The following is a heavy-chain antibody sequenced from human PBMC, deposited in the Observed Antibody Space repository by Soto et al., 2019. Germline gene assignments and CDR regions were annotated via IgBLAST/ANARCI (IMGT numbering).Heavy chain of an antibody. CDR3: ARGAASWTTVKFHYYGMDV. Sequence: PSETLSLTCTVSGGSISSSRCHWGWIRQPPGKGLEWIGEINHSGSTNYNPSLKSRVTISVDTSKNQFSLKLSSVTAADTAVYYCARGAASWTTVKFHYYGMDVWGQGTTVTVSS. V-gene: IGHV4-39*07. CDR2: INHSGST. CDR1: GGSISSSRCH. D-gene: IGHD4-17*01. J-gene: IGHJ6*02.